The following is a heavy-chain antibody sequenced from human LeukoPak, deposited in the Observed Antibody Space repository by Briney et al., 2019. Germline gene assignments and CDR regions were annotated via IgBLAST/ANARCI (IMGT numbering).Heavy chain of an antibody. V-gene: IGHV3-30*04. D-gene: IGHD3-22*01. J-gene: IGHJ6*02. CDR3: VRDGNSGYYTGEIYYYYGMDA. CDR1: GFTLSSFA. CDR2: ISYDGSNK. Sequence: PGGSLRLSCAASGFTLSSFAMHWVRQAPGKGLEWVALISYDGSNKDYTDSVKGRFTISRDNSKSTLYLQMNSLRTEDTAVYFCVRDGNSGYYTGEIYYYYGMDAWGQGTTVTVSS.